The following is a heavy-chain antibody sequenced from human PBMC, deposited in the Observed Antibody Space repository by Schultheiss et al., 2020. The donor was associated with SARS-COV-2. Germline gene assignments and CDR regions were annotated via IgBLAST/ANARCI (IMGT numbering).Heavy chain of an antibody. J-gene: IGHJ6*02. CDR1: GFTFSSYG. CDR3: ADSSDGYGMDV. D-gene: IGHD6-25*01. CDR2: IWYDGSNK. Sequence: GGSLRLSCAASGFTFSSYGMHWVRQAPGKGLEWVAVIWYDGSNKYYADSVKGRFTISRDNSKNTLYLQMNSLRAEDTAVYYCADSSDGYGMDVWGQGTTVTVSS. V-gene: IGHV3-33*08.